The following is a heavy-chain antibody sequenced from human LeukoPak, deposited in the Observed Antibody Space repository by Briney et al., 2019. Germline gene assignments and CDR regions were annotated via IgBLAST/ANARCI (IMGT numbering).Heavy chain of an antibody. J-gene: IGHJ6*02. Sequence: SETLSLTCAVYGGSFSGYYWSWIRQPPGKGLEWIGEINHSGSTNYNPSLKSRVTISVDTSKNQFSLKLSSVTAADTAVYYCARGIWFGELLLYYYYGMDVWGQGTTVTVSS. D-gene: IGHD3-10*01. CDR1: GGSFSGYY. CDR3: ARGIWFGELLLYYYYGMDV. CDR2: INHSGST. V-gene: IGHV4-34*01.